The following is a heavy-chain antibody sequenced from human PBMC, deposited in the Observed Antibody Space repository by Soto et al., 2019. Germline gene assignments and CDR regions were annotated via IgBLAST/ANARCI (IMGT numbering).Heavy chain of an antibody. D-gene: IGHD6-13*01. CDR2: KWNDGNNK. Sequence: QVQLVESGGGVVQPGESLRLACEASGFVFSRFGMHWVRQAPGKGLEWVDVKWNDGNNKYYGDSVKGRFTISRDNSKNTVYLQMSRLGVDDTAVYYCVRDDGIAVAGPYYHYALDVWGQGTTVTVSS. CDR3: VRDDGIAVAGPYYHYALDV. J-gene: IGHJ6*02. V-gene: IGHV3-33*08. CDR1: GFVFSRFG.